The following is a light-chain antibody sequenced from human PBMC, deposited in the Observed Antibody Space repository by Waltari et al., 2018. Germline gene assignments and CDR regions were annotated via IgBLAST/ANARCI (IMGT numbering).Light chain of an antibody. CDR1: QKISSIY. Sequence: EIVLTQSPGILSLSQGERATLSCRASQKISSIYLAWYQQKPGQAPRLLIYGASSRATGIPDRFSDSGTGADYTLTITRLEPEDFAMYYCQQYGSSPRTFGQGTKLEIK. CDR2: GAS. V-gene: IGKV3-20*01. CDR3: QQYGSSPRT. J-gene: IGKJ2*01.